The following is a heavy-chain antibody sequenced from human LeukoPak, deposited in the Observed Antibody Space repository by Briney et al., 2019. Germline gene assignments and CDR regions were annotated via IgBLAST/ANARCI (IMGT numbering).Heavy chain of an antibody. CDR3: ARLTYYYDSSGYYSPTEYFQH. D-gene: IGHD3-22*01. V-gene: IGHV5-51*01. CDR2: IYPGDSDT. J-gene: IGHJ1*01. CDR1: GYSFTSYW. Sequence: GESLKISCKGSGYSFTSYWIGWVRQMPGKGLECMGIIYPGDSDTRYSPSFQGQVTISADKSISTAYLQWSSLKASDTAMYYCARLTYYYDSSGYYSPTEYFQHWGQGTLVTVSS.